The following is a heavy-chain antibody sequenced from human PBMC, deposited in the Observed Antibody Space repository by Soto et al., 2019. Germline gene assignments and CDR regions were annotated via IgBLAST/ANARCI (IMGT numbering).Heavy chain of an antibody. CDR3: ASTPPRVGAAHSNYYYYGMDV. D-gene: IGHD1-26*01. J-gene: IGHJ6*02. Sequence: SETLSLTYTVSGGSISSSSYYWGWIRQPPGKGLEWIGSIYYSGSTYYNPSLKSRVTISVDTSKNQFSLKLSSVTAADTAVYYCASTPPRVGAAHSNYYYYGMDVWGQGTTVTVSS. CDR2: IYYSGST. CDR1: GGSISSSSYY. V-gene: IGHV4-39*01.